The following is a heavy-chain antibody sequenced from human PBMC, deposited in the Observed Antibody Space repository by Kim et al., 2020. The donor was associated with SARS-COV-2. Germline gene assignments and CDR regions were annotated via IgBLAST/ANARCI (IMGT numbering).Heavy chain of an antibody. CDR2: IA. Sequence: IANYAQKFQGRVTITADKSTSTAYMELSSLRSEDTAVYYCARDTDYGMDVWGQGTTVTVSS. V-gene: IGHV1-69*04. J-gene: IGHJ6*02. D-gene: IGHD2-8*02. CDR3: ARDTDYGMDV.